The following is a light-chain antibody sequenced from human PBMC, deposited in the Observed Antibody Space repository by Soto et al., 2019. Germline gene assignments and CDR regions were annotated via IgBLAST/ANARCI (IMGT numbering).Light chain of an antibody. CDR1: QNLFDSSKNKNY. J-gene: IGKJ4*02. V-gene: IGKV4-1*01. CDR3: QNYYTHPLP. CDR2: WAS. Sequence: DIVVTQSPESLAVSLGETATINCKSIQNLFDSSKNKNYLTWHQQKPGQPPKLLIYWASTRGSGVPDRFTGSGSETHFPLTISSLQADDVAVYYCQNYYTHPLPFGGGTQVEI.